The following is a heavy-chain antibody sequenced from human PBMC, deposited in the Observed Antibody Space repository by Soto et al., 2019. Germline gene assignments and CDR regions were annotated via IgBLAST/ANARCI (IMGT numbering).Heavy chain of an antibody. J-gene: IGHJ5*01. Sequence: SETLSLTCTVSGGSISSYYWSWIRQPPGKGLEWIGYIYYSGSTNYNPSLKSRVTISVDTSKNQFSLKLSSVTAADTAVYYCARGIGVWNYSASDSWGQGILVTVSS. CDR3: ARGIGVWNYSASDS. D-gene: IGHD1-7*01. CDR1: GGSISSYY. CDR2: IYYSGST. V-gene: IGHV4-59*01.